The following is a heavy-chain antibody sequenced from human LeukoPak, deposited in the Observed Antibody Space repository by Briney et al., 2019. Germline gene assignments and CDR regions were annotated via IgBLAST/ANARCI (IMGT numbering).Heavy chain of an antibody. D-gene: IGHD3-10*01. J-gene: IGHJ6*03. Sequence: SVKVSCKASGFTFTRSAVQWVRQARGQRLEWVGWIVVGSGNTKYAQKFQERVTITRDMSTSTAYMELSSLRSEDTAVYYCAAPRGYYGSGSNYYYYMDVWGKGTTVTVSS. V-gene: IGHV1-58*01. CDR3: AAPRGYYGSGSNYYYYMDV. CDR1: GFTFTRSA. CDR2: IVVGSGNT.